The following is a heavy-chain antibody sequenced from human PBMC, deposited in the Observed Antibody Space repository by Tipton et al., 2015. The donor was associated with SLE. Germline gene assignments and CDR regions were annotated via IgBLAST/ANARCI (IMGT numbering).Heavy chain of an antibody. D-gene: IGHD7-27*01. CDR2: INHSGST. CDR1: GGSFSGYY. Sequence: TLSLTCALYGGSFSGYYWNWIRQPPGKGLEWIGEINHSGSTNYNPSLKSRVTMSVDTSKNQFSLKLSSVTAADTAVYYCASERTGGYFDYWGQGTLVTVSS. V-gene: IGHV4-34*01. CDR3: ASERTGGYFDY. J-gene: IGHJ4*02.